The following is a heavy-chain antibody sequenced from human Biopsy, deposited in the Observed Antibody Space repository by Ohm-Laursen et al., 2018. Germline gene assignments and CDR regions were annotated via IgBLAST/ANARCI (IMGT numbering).Heavy chain of an antibody. D-gene: IGHD6-6*01. Sequence: SLRLSCAATGSSYTSFSKNWVRQAQGTGLERNSYINEDSSHIYGADSVKDRITVARDNAKNSLYLQLNSMRAEDTAVYYCARDSSGTARAGGMDVWGQGTTVTVSS. CDR2: INEDSSHI. CDR3: ARDSSGTARAGGMDV. V-gene: IGHV3-21*06. CDR1: GSSYTSFS. J-gene: IGHJ6*02.